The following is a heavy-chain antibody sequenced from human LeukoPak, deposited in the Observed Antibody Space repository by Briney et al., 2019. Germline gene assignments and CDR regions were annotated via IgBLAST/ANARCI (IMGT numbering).Heavy chain of an antibody. D-gene: IGHD1-26*01. CDR3: ARVGGRNYSGSSLFDY. CDR1: GGSISSSNW. V-gene: IGHV4-4*02. J-gene: IGHJ4*02. Sequence: SGTLSLTCAVSGGSISSSNWWSWVRQPPGKGLEWIGEIYHSGSTNYNPSLKSRVTISVDTSKNQFSLKLSSVTAADTAVYYCARVGGRNYSGSSLFDYWGQGTLATVSS. CDR2: IYHSGST.